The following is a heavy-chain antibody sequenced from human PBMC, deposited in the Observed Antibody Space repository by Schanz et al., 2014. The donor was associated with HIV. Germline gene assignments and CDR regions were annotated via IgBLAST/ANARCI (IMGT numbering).Heavy chain of an antibody. CDR2: ISYDGSNK. CDR1: GFTFSSYA. D-gene: IGHD1-20*01. V-gene: IGHV3-30*03. J-gene: IGHJ5*02. Sequence: VQLLESGGGLVQPGGSLRLSCAASGFTFSSYAMSWVRQAPGKGLEWVAVISYDGSNKHYADSVKGRFTISRDNTKNSLYLQMNSLRAEDTAVYYCARDYHWNWFDPWGQGTLVTVSS. CDR3: ARDYHWNWFDP.